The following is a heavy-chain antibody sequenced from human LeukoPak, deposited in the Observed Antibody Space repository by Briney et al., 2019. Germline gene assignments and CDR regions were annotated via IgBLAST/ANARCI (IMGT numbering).Heavy chain of an antibody. Sequence: GGSLRLSCAASGFTFSSYSMNWVRRAPGKGLEWVSYISSSSSTIYYADSVKGRFTISRDNAKNSLYLQMNSLRAEDTAVYYCARVLGRYSYYGMDVWGQGTTVTVSS. CDR2: ISSSSSTI. J-gene: IGHJ6*02. D-gene: IGHD3-10*01. V-gene: IGHV3-48*01. CDR1: GFTFSSYS. CDR3: ARVLGRYSYYGMDV.